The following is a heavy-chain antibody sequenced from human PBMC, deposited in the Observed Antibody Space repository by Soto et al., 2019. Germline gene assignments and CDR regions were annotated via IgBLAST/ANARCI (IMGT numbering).Heavy chain of an antibody. Sequence: EVQLLESGGGLVQPGGSLRLSCAASGFTFSSYAMSWVRQAPGKGLEWVSAISGSGGSTYYADSVKGRFTISRDNSKNTLYLQMNSLRAEDTAVYYCAKGGVPPYDSSGYSYDGANWVDPWGQGTLVTVSS. V-gene: IGHV3-23*01. CDR2: ISGSGGST. J-gene: IGHJ5*02. CDR3: AKGGVPPYDSSGYSYDGANWVDP. CDR1: GFTFSSYA. D-gene: IGHD3-22*01.